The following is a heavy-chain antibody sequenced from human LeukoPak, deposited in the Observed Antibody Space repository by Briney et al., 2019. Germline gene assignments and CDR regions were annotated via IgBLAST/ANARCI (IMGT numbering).Heavy chain of an antibody. V-gene: IGHV3-33*06. Sequence: PGGSLRLSCAASGFTFSSYGVHWVRQAPGKGLEWVAVIWYDGSNKYYADSVKGRFTISRDNSKNTLYLQMNSLRVEDTAVYYCAKDADPRPFYFDYWGQGILVTVSS. CDR1: GFTFSSYG. CDR3: AKDADPRPFYFDY. CDR2: IWYDGSNK. J-gene: IGHJ4*02.